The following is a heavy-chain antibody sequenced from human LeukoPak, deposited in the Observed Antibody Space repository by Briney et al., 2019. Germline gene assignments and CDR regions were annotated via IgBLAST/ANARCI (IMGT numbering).Heavy chain of an antibody. Sequence: SLRLSCAASGFTFDDYAMHWVRQAPGKGLEWVSGISWNSGSIGYADSVKGRFTISRDNAKNSLYLQMNSLRAEDTALYYCAKDISYDIFNWFDPWGQGTLVTVSS. D-gene: IGHD3-9*01. V-gene: IGHV3-9*01. CDR1: GFTFDDYA. J-gene: IGHJ5*02. CDR3: AKDISYDIFNWFDP. CDR2: ISWNSGSI.